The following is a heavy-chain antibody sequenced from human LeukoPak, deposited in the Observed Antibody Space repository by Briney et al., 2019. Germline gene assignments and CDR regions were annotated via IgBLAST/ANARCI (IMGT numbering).Heavy chain of an antibody. CDR3: ARGGYYFDY. V-gene: IGHV3-66*01. J-gene: IGHJ4*02. Sequence: PGGSLRLSCAASGFTVSRNYMSWVRQAPGKGLEWVSVISGSGGSTYYADSVKGRFTISRDNAKNSLYLQMNSLRAEDTAVYYCARGGYYFDYWGQGTLVTVSS. D-gene: IGHD2-15*01. CDR1: GFTVSRNY. CDR2: ISGSGGST.